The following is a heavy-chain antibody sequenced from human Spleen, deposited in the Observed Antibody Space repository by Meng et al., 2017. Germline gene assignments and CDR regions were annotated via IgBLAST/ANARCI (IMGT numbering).Heavy chain of an antibody. V-gene: IGHV1-2*06. Sequence: ASVKVSCKPSGYNFPDYYIHWVRRAPGQGLEWMGRINPKSGDTHYAQKFQARVTMTGETSIRTAYMELSGLGSDDTAMYYCARDEDISAAGKLFGDYWGQATLATVSS. D-gene: IGHD6-25*01. CDR1: GYNFPDYY. CDR3: ARDEDISAAGKLFGDY. J-gene: IGHJ4*02. CDR2: INPKSGDT.